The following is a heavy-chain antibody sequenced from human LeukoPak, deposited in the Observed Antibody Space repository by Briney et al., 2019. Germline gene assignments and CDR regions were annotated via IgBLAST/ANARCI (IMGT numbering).Heavy chain of an antibody. D-gene: IGHD2-2*01. CDR3: TSDIVVVPAARGDY. CDR1: GYTFTGYY. CDR2: INPNSGGT. J-gene: IGHJ4*02. V-gene: IGHV1-2*02. Sequence: ASVKVSCKASGYTFTGYYIHWVRQAPGQGLEWMGWINPNSGGTSYAQKFQGRVTMTRDTSISTAYMELSRLTSDDTAVYYCTSDIVVVPAARGDYWGQGTLVTVSS.